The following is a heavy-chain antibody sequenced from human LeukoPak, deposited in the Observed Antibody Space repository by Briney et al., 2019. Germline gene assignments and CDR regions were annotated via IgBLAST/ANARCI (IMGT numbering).Heavy chain of an antibody. D-gene: IGHD1-7*01. CDR3: AKDFITGTTRFGY. J-gene: IGHJ4*02. V-gene: IGHV3-30*18. CDR1: GFTFSSYG. CDR2: ISYDGSNK. Sequence: GRSLRLSCAASGFTFSSYGMHWVRQAPGKGLEWVAVISYDGSNKYYADSVKGRFTISRDNSKNTLYLQMNSLRAEDTAVYYCAKDFITGTTRFGYWSQGTLVTVSS.